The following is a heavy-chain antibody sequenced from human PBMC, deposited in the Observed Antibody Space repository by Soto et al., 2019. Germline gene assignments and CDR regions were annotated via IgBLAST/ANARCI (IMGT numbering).Heavy chain of an antibody. V-gene: IGHV3-7*03. CDR3: ARDRCTSTSCFFDY. Sequence: VGSLRLSCAASGFTFSSYWMGWVRQAPGKGLEWVANIKQDGSDKYYVDSVKGRFTISRDNTKNSLYLQMNSLRAEDTAVYYCARDRCTSTSCFFDYWGQGTLVTVSS. D-gene: IGHD2-2*01. CDR1: GFTFSSYW. CDR2: IKQDGSDK. J-gene: IGHJ4*02.